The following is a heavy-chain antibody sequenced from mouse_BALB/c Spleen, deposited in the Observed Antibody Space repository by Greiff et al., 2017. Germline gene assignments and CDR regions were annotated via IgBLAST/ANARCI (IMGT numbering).Heavy chain of an antibody. CDR3: VRHWDGYDVYYFDY. D-gene: IGHD2-2*01. CDR2: IRSKSNNYAT. Sequence: EVKLMESGGGLVQPKGSLKLSCAASGFTFNTYAMNWVRQAPGKGLEWVARIRSKSNNYATYYADSVKDRFTISRDDSQSMLYLQMNNLKTEDTAMYYCVRHWDGYDVYYFDYWGQGTTLTVSS. J-gene: IGHJ2*01. V-gene: IGHV10-1*02. CDR1: GFTFNTYA.